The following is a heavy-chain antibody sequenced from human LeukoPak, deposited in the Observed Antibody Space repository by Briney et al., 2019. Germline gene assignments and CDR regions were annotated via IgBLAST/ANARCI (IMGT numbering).Heavy chain of an antibody. D-gene: IGHD6-19*01. Sequence: ASVKVSCKASGYTFTSYDIDWVRQATGQGLEWMGWMNPNSGNTGYAQKFQGRVTMTRNTSISTAYMELSSLRSEDTAVYYCARRIRGWDYYFDYWGQGTLVTVSS. CDR3: ARRIRGWDYYFDY. V-gene: IGHV1-8*01. CDR2: MNPNSGNT. J-gene: IGHJ4*02. CDR1: GYTFTSYD.